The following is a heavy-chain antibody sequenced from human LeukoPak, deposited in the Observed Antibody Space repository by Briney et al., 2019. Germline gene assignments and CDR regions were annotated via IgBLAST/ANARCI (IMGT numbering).Heavy chain of an antibody. V-gene: IGHV4-59*08. Sequence: SETLSLTCTVSGGSISSYYWSWIRQPPGKGLEWIGYICYGGSTNCNPSLKSRVTISVDTSKNQFSLRLSSVTAADTAVYYCARAHSGYDRLDSWGQGTLVTVSS. CDR3: ARAHSGYDRLDS. D-gene: IGHD5-12*01. CDR1: GGSISSYY. J-gene: IGHJ4*02. CDR2: ICYGGST.